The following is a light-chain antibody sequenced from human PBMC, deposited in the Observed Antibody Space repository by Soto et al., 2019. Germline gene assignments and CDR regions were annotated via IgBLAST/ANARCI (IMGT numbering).Light chain of an antibody. J-gene: IGKJ4*01. CDR3: QQSYGTPLT. CDR2: AAS. V-gene: IGKV1-39*01. CDR1: QSISSY. Sequence: DIEMTQSPSSLSASVGDRVTITCRASQSISSYLNWYQQKPGKVPKLLIYAASSLQSGVPPRFSGSVSGTDLTLTISRLQPEDFATYYCQQSYGTPLTFGGGTKVEIK.